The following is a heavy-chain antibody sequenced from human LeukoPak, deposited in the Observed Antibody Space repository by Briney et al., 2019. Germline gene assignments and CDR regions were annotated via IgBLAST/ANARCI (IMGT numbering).Heavy chain of an antibody. CDR3: ASHRGYRREFGY. Sequence: PSVTLSLTCTVSGGSISSYYWSWLRQPPGKGLEWIGYIYYSGSTNYSPSLKSRVTISVDTSKNQFSLKLSSVTAADTAVYYCASHRGYRREFGYWGQGTLVTVSS. J-gene: IGHJ4*02. V-gene: IGHV4-59*01. D-gene: IGHD5-18*01. CDR1: GGSISSYY. CDR2: IYYSGST.